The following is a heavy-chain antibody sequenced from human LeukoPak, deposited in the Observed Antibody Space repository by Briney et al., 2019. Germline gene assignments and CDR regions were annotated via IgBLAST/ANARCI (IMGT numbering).Heavy chain of an antibody. CDR2: IYYSGST. CDR3: ARDHSSYYGMDV. CDR1: GGSISSYY. Sequence: SETLSLTCTVSGGSISSYYWSWIRQPPGKGLEWIGYIYYSGSTNYNPSLKSRVTISVDTSKNQFSLKLSSVTAADTAAYYCARDHSSYYGMDVWGQGTTVTVSS. V-gene: IGHV4-59*01. J-gene: IGHJ6*02.